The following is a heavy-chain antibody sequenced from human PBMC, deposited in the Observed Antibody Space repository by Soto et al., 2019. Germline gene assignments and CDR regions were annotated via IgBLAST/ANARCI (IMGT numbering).Heavy chain of an antibody. V-gene: IGHV4-59*01. CDR1: GGSISSYY. Sequence: SETLSLTCTVAGGSISSYYWICIRQSPGKGLEWIGYIYYTGYTNYNPSLKSRVTISVDTSKNQFSLNVSSVTAADTAVYYCARVKWFGESGFDYWGQGTLVTVSS. J-gene: IGHJ4*02. CDR3: ARVKWFGESGFDY. D-gene: IGHD3-10*01. CDR2: IYYTGYT.